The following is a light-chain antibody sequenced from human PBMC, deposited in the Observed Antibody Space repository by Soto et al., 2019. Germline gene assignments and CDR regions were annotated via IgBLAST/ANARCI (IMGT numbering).Light chain of an antibody. CDR1: SGDVGGYDY. V-gene: IGLV2-14*01. J-gene: IGLJ1*01. Sequence: ALTQPASVSASPGQSIAISCTGTSGDVGGYDYVSWYQQHPDKAPKLMIYEVTKRPSWVSNRFSGSKSGNTASLTISGLQPEDEADYYCSSHTSGSTRVFGSGTKVTLL. CDR2: EVT. CDR3: SSHTSGSTRV.